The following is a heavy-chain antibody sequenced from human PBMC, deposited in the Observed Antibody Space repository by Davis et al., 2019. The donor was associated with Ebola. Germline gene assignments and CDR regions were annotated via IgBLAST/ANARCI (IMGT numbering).Heavy chain of an antibody. CDR2: IKSKTDGGTT. Sequence: PGGSLRLSCAASGFTFSNAWMNWVRQAPGKGLEWVGRIKSKTDGGTTDYAAPVKGRFTISRDDSKNTLYLQMNSLKTEDTAVYYCTTSFTRDPYCGGDCYSDYWGQGTLVTVSS. J-gene: IGHJ4*02. CDR1: GFTFSNAW. D-gene: IGHD2-21*02. V-gene: IGHV3-15*07. CDR3: TTSFTRDPYCGGDCYSDY.